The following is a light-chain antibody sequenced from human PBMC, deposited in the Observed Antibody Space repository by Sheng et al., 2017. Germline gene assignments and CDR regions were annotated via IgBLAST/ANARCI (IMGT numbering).Light chain of an antibody. J-gene: IGKJ2*01. CDR3: QQSYSTGYT. CDR2: AAS. V-gene: IGKV1-39*01. CDR1: QGIKND. Sequence: IQMTQSPSSLSASVGDRVTITCRASQGIKNDLGWYQQKPGRAPKLLIYAASSLQSGVPSRFSGSGSGTDFTLTISSLQPEDFATYYCQQSYSTGYTFGQGTKLEIK.